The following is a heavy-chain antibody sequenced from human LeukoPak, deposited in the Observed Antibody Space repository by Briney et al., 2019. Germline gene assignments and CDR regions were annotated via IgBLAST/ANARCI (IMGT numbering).Heavy chain of an antibody. CDR2: ISYDGSNK. V-gene: IGHV3-30*01. CDR1: GFTFSSYA. J-gene: IGHJ4*02. CDR3: ARSEEPWGVIITGYFDY. D-gene: IGHD3-10*01. Sequence: GGSLRLSCAASGFTFSSYAMHWVHQAPGKGLEWVAVISYDGSNKYYADSVKGRFTISRDNSKNTLYLQKNSLRAEDTAVYYCARSEEPWGVIITGYFDYWGQGTLVTVSS.